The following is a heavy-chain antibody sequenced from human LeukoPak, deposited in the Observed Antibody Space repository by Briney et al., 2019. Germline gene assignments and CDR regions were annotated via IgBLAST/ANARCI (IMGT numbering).Heavy chain of an antibody. D-gene: IGHD3-10*01. Sequence: SETLSLTCTVSDDSISSNYWTWIRQPPGKGLEWIGFVYYTGSTNYSPSLKSRVTISVDTSKNQFSLKLRSVTAADTAVYYCARLGGSGSWGQGTLVTVSS. J-gene: IGHJ4*02. CDR1: DDSISSNY. CDR3: ARLGGSGS. V-gene: IGHV4-59*01. CDR2: VYYTGST.